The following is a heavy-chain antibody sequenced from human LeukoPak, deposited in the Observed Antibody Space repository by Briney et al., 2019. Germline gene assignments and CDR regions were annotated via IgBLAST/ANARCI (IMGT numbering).Heavy chain of an antibody. CDR3: ARARAFRGYCSGGSCYYFDY. J-gene: IGHJ4*02. V-gene: IGHV4-61*02. CDR1: GGSISSGSYY. CDR2: IYTSGST. Sequence: PSETPSLTCTVSGGSISSGSYYWSWIRQPAGKGLEWIGRIYTSGSTNYNPSLKSRVTISVDTSKNQFSLKLSSVTAADTAVYYCARARAFRGYCSGGSCYYFDYWGQGTLVTVSS. D-gene: IGHD2-15*01.